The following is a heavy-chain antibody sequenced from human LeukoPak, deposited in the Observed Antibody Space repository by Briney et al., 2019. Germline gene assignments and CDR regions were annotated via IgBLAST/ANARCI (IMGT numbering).Heavy chain of an antibody. V-gene: IGHV3-23*01. J-gene: IGHJ4*02. Sequence: GGSLRLSCAASGFTFSSYVMSWVRQAPGKGLEWVSTISGSGGSTYYADSVKGRFTISRDNSKNTLSLQMNSLRAEDTAVYYYAKNTALDYWGQGTLVTVSS. D-gene: IGHD2-2*02. CDR2: ISGSGGST. CDR3: AKNTALDY. CDR1: GFTFSSYV.